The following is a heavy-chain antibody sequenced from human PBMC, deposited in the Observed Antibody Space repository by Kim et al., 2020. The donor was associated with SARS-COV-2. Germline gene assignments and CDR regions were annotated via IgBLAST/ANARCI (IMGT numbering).Heavy chain of an antibody. V-gene: IGHV4-34*01. D-gene: IGHD3-22*01. CDR2: INHSGST. J-gene: IGHJ6*03. CDR1: GGSFSGYY. Sequence: SETLSLTCAVYGGSFSGYYWSWIRQPPGKGLEWIGEINHSGSTNHNPSLKSRVTISVDTSKNQFSLKLSSVTAADTAVYYCARGRGGLSMIVVVKGYYYYYMDVWGKGTTVTVA. CDR3: ARGRGGLSMIVVVKGYYYYYMDV.